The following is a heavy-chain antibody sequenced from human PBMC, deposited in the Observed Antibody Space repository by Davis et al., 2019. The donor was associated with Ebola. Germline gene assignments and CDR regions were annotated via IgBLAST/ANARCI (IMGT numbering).Heavy chain of an antibody. D-gene: IGHD6-19*01. CDR3: ARGSRWLPIF. J-gene: IGHJ4*02. Sequence: GGSLRLSCAASGFTVSSNYMSWVRQAPGKGLQWVANIKEDGSASYYEDSVKGRFTISRDNAKNSLYLQMNSLRAEDTAVYYCARGSRWLPIFWGQGTLVTVSS. V-gene: IGHV3-7*01. CDR2: IKEDGSAS. CDR1: GFTVSSNY.